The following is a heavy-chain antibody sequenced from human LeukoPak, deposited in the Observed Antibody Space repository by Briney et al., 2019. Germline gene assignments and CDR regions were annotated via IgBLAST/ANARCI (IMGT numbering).Heavy chain of an antibody. D-gene: IGHD1-26*01. CDR1: GDSISSSLFY. V-gene: IGHV4-39*01. Sequence: SETRCFTCTVSGDSISSSLFYWDWIRQPPGKGLEWIGSIYYSGSTFYNPSLKSRVTISVDTSKNQFSLKLTSVTAADTAVYYCARLELGASYYFDFWGQVTLVTVSS. CDR2: IYYSGST. CDR3: ARLELGASYYFDF. J-gene: IGHJ4*02.